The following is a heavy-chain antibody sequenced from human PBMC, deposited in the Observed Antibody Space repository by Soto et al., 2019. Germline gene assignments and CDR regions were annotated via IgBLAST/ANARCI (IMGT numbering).Heavy chain of an antibody. J-gene: IGHJ4*02. CDR2: ISTNKGNT. CDR1: GYTFTTYG. Sequence: GASVKVSCKTSGYTFTTYGISWVRQAPGQGLEWMGWISTNKGNTNYAQKFQGRVTMTTDTSTSTAYMELRILIFDDTAVYYCATRSPAFDFWGQGTLVTVSS. CDR3: ATRSPAFDF. V-gene: IGHV1-18*01.